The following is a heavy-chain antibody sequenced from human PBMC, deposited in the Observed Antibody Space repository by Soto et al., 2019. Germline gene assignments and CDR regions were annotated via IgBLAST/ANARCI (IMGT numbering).Heavy chain of an antibody. CDR2: IIPILDAT. J-gene: IGHJ4*02. Sequence: QVQLVQSGTEVKKPGSSVKVSCRASGGIFSSYALSWVRQAPGQGLEWVGGIIPILDATHYAQRFQGRVTLTADESTSTVYMELSSLRSEDTAIYYCARRSDCSGAACDRGEGYFEYWGQGTLVTVSS. CDR1: GGIFSSYA. V-gene: IGHV1-69*01. D-gene: IGHD2-15*01. CDR3: ARRSDCSGAACDRGEGYFEY.